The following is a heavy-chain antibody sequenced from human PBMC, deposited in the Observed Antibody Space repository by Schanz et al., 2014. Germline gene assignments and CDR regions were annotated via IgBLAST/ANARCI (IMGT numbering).Heavy chain of an antibody. D-gene: IGHD6-13*01. CDR2: LSEGGGGT. J-gene: IGHJ4*02. V-gene: IGHV3-23*04. CDR1: GFTFSSYS. CDR3: AKSQGSSFDS. Sequence: EVQLVESGGGLVQPGGSLRLSCAASGFTFSSYSMNWVRQAPGKGLEWVSALSEGGGGTHYADSVRGRFTISSDNSKSTLYLQMSSLRAEDTAVYYCAKSQGSSFDSWGQGTLVTVSS.